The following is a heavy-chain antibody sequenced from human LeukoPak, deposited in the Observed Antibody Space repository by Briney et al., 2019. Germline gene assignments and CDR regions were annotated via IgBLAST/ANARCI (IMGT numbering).Heavy chain of an antibody. D-gene: IGHD2-21*01. J-gene: IGHJ5*02. V-gene: IGHV1-2*02. CDR3: ARADRLHGGPYLIGP. CDR2: INPNSGGT. Sequence: ASVKLSFKSSGYSFTDYYMDWVRQTPGQGHEWMGWINPNSGGTSSAQKFQGRVTMTRDTSVTTDYMEVSWLTSDDTAIYYCARADRLHGGPYLIGPWGQGTLVTVCS. CDR1: GYSFTDYY.